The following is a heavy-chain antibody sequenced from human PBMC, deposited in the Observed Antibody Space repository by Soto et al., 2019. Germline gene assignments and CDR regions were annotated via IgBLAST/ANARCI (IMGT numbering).Heavy chain of an antibody. J-gene: IGHJ5*02. Sequence: PSETLSLTCTVSGSSISSYYWNWIRQPPGKGLEWIGYIYNSGNTNYNPSLKSRVTISVDTSKNQFSLKLSSVTAADTAVYYCARELWFGELYWFDPWGQGTLVTVSS. CDR3: ARELWFGELYWFDP. V-gene: IGHV4-59*01. D-gene: IGHD3-10*01. CDR2: IYNSGNT. CDR1: GSSISSYY.